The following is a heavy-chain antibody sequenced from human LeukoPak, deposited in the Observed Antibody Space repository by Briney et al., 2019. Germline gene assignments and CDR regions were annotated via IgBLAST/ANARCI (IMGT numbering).Heavy chain of an antibody. CDR3: ARYTGAFDI. Sequence: SETLSLTCAVYGGSFSGYYWSWIRQPPGKGLEWIGEINHSGSTNYNPSLKSRVTISVDTSKNQFPLKLSSVTAADTAVYYCARYTGAFDIWGQGTMVTVSS. CDR2: INHSGST. D-gene: IGHD1-1*01. V-gene: IGHV4-34*01. J-gene: IGHJ3*02. CDR1: GGSFSGYY.